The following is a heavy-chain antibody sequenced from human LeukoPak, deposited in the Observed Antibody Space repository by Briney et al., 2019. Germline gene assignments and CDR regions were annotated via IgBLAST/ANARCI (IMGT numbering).Heavy chain of an antibody. J-gene: IGHJ4*02. Sequence: GGSLRLSCAASGFTFDHYGMSWVRQAPGKGLEWVVNIKQDGSEKYYVDSGKGRFTISRDNAENSLYLQMNSLRAEDTAVYYCAKTVTMIVVAKYYFDYWGQGTLVTVSS. CDR2: IKQDGSEK. D-gene: IGHD3-22*01. CDR1: GFTFDHYG. CDR3: AKTVTMIVVAKYYFDY. V-gene: IGHV3-7*03.